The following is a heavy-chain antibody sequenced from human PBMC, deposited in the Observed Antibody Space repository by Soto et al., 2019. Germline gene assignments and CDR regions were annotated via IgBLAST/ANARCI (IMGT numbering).Heavy chain of an antibody. D-gene: IGHD2-15*01. Sequence: QVQLVESGGGVVQPGTSLRLSCAAPDFSFSSYGMHWVRQAPGKGLEWVAVIWNDGTKKYYADSVKGRFTISRDNSKNTLYLQMNSLGAEDTAVYYCARERYSSGGSCLNREFDYWGQGTLVTVSS. CDR3: ARERYSSGGSCLNREFDY. CDR1: DFSFSSYG. CDR2: IWNDGTKK. V-gene: IGHV3-33*01. J-gene: IGHJ4*02.